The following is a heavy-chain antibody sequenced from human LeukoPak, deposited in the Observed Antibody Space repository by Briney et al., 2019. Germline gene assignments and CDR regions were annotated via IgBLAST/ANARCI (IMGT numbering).Heavy chain of an antibody. Sequence: GGSLRLACSVSGFTFRSYWMTWVRQAPAKGLEWVANIKEDGSEKNYMDSVKGRFTISRDNAKNSLYLQMNSLRAEDTAVYYCARVGPWVNPDYYYYYMDVWGKGTTDTVSS. D-gene: IGHD1-14*01. J-gene: IGHJ6*03. CDR3: ARVGPWVNPDYYYYYMDV. CDR2: IKEDGSEK. CDR1: GFTFRSYW. V-gene: IGHV3-7*01.